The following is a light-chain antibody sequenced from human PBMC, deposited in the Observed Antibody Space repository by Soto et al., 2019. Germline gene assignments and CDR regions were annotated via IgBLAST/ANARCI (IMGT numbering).Light chain of an antibody. CDR1: QRFTANS. J-gene: IGKJ3*01. CDR3: QQYGDSPLT. V-gene: IGKV3-20*01. CDR2: AAS. Sequence: EILFTPAPSTLSFPPGKVVTISCRASQRFTANSLAWYQQKPGQAPRLLIYAASSRAAAVPDRFTGSGSGTDFALTISRLEPEDFGVYYCQQYGDSPLTSGPGTKVDIK.